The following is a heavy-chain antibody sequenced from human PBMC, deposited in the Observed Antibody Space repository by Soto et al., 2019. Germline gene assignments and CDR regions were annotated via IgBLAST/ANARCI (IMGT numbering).Heavy chain of an antibody. J-gene: IGHJ4*02. Sequence: SLRLSCTASGFTFGDYAMSWFRQAPGKGLEWVGFIRSKAYGGTTEYAASVKGRFTISRDDSKSIAYLQMNSLKTEDTAVYYCTRVRTYYDFWSGSPFDYWGQGTLVTVSS. CDR2: IRSKAYGGTT. D-gene: IGHD3-3*01. CDR3: TRVRTYYDFWSGSPFDY. V-gene: IGHV3-49*03. CDR1: GFTFGDYA.